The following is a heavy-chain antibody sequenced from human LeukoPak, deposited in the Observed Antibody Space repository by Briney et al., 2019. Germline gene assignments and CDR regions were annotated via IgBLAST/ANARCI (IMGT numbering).Heavy chain of an antibody. CDR2: IIPIFGTA. D-gene: IGHD3-22*01. Sequence: SVKVSCKASGGTFSSYAIGWVRQAPGQGLEWMGRIIPIFGTANYAQKFQGRVTITTDESTSTAYMELSSLRSEDTAVYYCARDKGSGSSGYFFFDYWGQGTLVTVSS. V-gene: IGHV1-69*05. CDR3: ARDKGSGSSGYFFFDY. J-gene: IGHJ4*02. CDR1: GGTFSSYA.